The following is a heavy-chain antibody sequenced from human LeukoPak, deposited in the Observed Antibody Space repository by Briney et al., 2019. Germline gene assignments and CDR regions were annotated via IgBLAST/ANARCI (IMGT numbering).Heavy chain of an antibody. CDR3: ARGRSGYYCFDY. J-gene: IGHJ4*02. CDR1: GFTFSSYA. Sequence: GGSLRLSCAASGFTFSSYAMHWVRQASGKGLEGVAVISYDGSNKYYADSVKGRFTITRDNSKNTLYLQMNSLRAEDTAVYYCARGRSGYYCFDYWGQGTLVTVSS. CDR2: ISYDGSNK. V-gene: IGHV3-30-3*01. D-gene: IGHD3-22*01.